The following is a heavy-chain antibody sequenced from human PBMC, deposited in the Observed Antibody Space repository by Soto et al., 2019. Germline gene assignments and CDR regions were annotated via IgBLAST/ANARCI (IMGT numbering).Heavy chain of an antibody. CDR1: GXIFSEST. V-gene: IGHV3-64D*06. CDR2: VSTSGRST. J-gene: IGHJ4*02. D-gene: IGHD2-15*01. CDR3: VKQAHGLDGVAFDY. Sequence: GSLRLSCSASGXIFSESTIYWVRQVPGKGLEAISSVSTSGRSTYYADSVKDIFTISIDNSKNTLFLQMGSLRTEDTAIYYCVKQAHGLDGVAFDYWGQGTQGPVSS.